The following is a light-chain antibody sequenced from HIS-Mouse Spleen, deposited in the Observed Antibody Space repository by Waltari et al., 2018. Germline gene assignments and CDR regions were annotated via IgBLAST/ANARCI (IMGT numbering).Light chain of an antibody. CDR2: RNN. Sequence: QSLLTQPPSASAPPGQRVTISCSGSRSNIVSNYVYWYQPLPGTAPKLLIYRNNQRPSGVPDRFSGSKSGTSASLAISGLRSEDEADYYCAAWDDSLSGRVFGGGTKLTVL. J-gene: IGLJ3*02. CDR1: RSNIVSNY. V-gene: IGLV1-47*01. CDR3: AAWDDSLSGRV.